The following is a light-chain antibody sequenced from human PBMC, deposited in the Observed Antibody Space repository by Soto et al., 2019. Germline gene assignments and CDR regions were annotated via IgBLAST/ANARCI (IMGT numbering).Light chain of an antibody. CDR1: QTIYSN. J-gene: IGKJ1*01. Sequence: IGMTQSPATLSVSPGERATLSCRASQTIYSNVAWYKQRPGQPPSLLIYRASSRATGIPVRFSGSGSGTAFTLTIHSLQSEDFAVYYCQQYQTLWTFGQGTKVDIK. CDR2: RAS. V-gene: IGKV3-15*01. CDR3: QQYQTLWT.